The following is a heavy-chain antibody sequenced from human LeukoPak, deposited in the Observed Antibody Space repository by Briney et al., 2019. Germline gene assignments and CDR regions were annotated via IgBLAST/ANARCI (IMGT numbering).Heavy chain of an antibody. V-gene: IGHV4-39*07. CDR3: ARGARLGYCSGDNCYSFDS. CDR2: IYYSGST. J-gene: IGHJ4*02. D-gene: IGHD2-15*01. CDR1: GGSISSSSYY. Sequence: SETLSLTCTVSGGSISSSSYYWGWIRQPPGKGLEWNGSIYYSGSTYYNPSLKSRVTISVDTSKNQFSLKLSSVTAADTAMYYCARGARLGYCSGDNCYSFDSWGQGTLVTVSS.